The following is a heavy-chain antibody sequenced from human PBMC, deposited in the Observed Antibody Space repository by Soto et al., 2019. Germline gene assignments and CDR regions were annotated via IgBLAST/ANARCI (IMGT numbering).Heavy chain of an antibody. J-gene: IGHJ4*02. D-gene: IGHD4-17*01. CDR3: ARELDYGDYEVVDY. CDR1: GYTFTGYY. Sequence: RASVKVSCKASGYTFTGYYMHWVRQAPGQGLEWMGWINPNSGGTNYAQKFQGRVTMTRDTSISTAYMELSRLRSDDTAVYYCARELDYGDYEVVDYWGQGTLVTVSS. CDR2: INPNSGGT. V-gene: IGHV1-2*02.